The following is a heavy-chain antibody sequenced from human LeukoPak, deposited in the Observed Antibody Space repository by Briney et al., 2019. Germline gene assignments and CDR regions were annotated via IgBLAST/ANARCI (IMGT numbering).Heavy chain of an antibody. D-gene: IGHD3-9*01. J-gene: IGHJ4*02. CDR2: ISYDGSNK. CDR1: GFTFSSYA. CDR3: ARDHYAILTGYYFDY. Sequence: GGSLRLSCAASGFTFSSYAMHWVRQAPGKGLEWVAVISYDGSNKYYADSVKGRFTISRDNSKNTLYLQMNSLRAEDTAVYYCARDHYAILTGYYFDYWGQGTLVTVSS. V-gene: IGHV3-30*04.